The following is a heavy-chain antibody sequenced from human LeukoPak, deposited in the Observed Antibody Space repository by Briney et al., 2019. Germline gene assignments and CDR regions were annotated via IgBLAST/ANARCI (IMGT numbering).Heavy chain of an antibody. D-gene: IGHD3-22*01. Sequence: SETLSLTCTVSGGSISTSNYYWGWIRQPPGKGLEWIGNIFYSGSTYYSPSLKSRVTISLDTSRNQFSLKLNSVTAADTALYYCARGLMGGYPHFEYWGQGTLVTVSS. V-gene: IGHV4-39*07. CDR2: IFYSGST. CDR1: GGSISTSNYY. CDR3: ARGLMGGYPHFEY. J-gene: IGHJ4*02.